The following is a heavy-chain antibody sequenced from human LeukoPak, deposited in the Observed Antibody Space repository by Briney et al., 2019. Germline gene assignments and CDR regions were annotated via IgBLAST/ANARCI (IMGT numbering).Heavy chain of an antibody. Sequence: GGSLRLSCAASGFTFSSYWMSWVRQAPGKGLEWVANIKQDGSEKYYVDSVKGRFTISRDNAKNSLYLQMNSLRAEDTAVYSCARDPPLTQGYGMDVWGQGTTVTVSS. CDR3: ARDPPLTQGYGMDV. J-gene: IGHJ6*02. CDR2: IKQDGSEK. D-gene: IGHD2-15*01. V-gene: IGHV3-7*01. CDR1: GFTFSSYW.